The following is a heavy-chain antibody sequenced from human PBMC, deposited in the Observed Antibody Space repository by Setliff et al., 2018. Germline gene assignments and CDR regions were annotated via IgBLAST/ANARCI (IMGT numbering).Heavy chain of an antibody. J-gene: IGHJ5*02. CDR1: GVSVSRHY. D-gene: IGHD1-1*01. Sequence: SETLSLTCIVSGVSVSRHYWSWIRQPPGKTLGWIGYIYTGGSTTYNPSLKSRVTLSLDTSKNHLSLNLTSVTAADTAVYYCARDVWGAGTGWFEPWGLGILVTVSS. V-gene: IGHV4-4*08. CDR3: ARDVWGAGTGWFEP. CDR2: IYTGGST.